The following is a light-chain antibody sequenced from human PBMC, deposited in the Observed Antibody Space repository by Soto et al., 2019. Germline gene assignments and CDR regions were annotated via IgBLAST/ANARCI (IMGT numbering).Light chain of an antibody. V-gene: IGKV1-5*03. J-gene: IGKJ4*01. CDR1: QTISSW. CDR3: QQYYTWPIT. CDR2: KAS. Sequence: DIQMTQSPSTLSGSVGDRVTITCRASQTISSWLAWYQQKPGKAPKLLIYKASTLKSGVPSRFSGSGSGTEFTLTISSLQSEDCAVYYCQQYYTWPITFGGGTKVDI.